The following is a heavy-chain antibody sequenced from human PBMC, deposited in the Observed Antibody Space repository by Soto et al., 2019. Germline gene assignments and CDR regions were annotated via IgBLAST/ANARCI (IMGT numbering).Heavy chain of an antibody. CDR1: GGTFSSYT. Sequence: QVQLVQSGAELKKPGSSVKVSCKASGGTFSSYTISWVRQAPGQGLEWMGRIIPILGIANYAQKFQGRVTITADKSTRTAYMELSRPRSEDTALYYCARERAVAVTALYCFDPWGKGTLVTVSS. CDR3: ARERAVAVTALYCFDP. D-gene: IGHD4-4*01. CDR2: IIPILGIA. V-gene: IGHV1-69*08. J-gene: IGHJ5*02.